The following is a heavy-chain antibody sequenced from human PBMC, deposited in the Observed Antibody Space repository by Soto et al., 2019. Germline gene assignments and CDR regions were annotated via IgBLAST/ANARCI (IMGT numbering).Heavy chain of an antibody. J-gene: IGHJ4*02. D-gene: IGHD3-22*01. CDR1: GYTFTSYD. V-gene: IGHV1-8*01. CDR3: ARGGYYYDSSAYYRPFDY. CDR2: MNPNSGNT. Sequence: QVQLVQSGAEVKKPGASVKVSCKASGYTFTSYDINWVRQATGQGLEWMGWMNPNSGNTGYAQKFQGRVTMTRSTSRSTAYMELSSLGSEDTAVYYCARGGYYYDSSAYYRPFDYWGQGTLVTVSS.